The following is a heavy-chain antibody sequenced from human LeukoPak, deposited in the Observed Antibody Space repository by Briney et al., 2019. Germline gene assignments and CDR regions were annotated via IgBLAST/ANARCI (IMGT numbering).Heavy chain of an antibody. CDR1: EGTFSSYA. J-gene: IGHJ4*02. V-gene: IGHV1-69*04. Sequence: ASVKVSCKASEGTFSSYAISWVRQAPGQGLEWMGRIIPILGIANYAQKFQGRVTITADKSTSTAYMELSSLRSEDTAVYYCARDCYYDSSGYYGYWGRGTLVTVSS. CDR2: IIPILGIA. CDR3: ARDCYYDSSGYYGY. D-gene: IGHD3-22*01.